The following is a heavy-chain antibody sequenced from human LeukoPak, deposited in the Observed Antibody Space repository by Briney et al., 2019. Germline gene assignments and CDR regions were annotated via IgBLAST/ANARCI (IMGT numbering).Heavy chain of an antibody. CDR3: ARASGRGSYFNFDY. CDR1: GGSISSYY. Sequence: SETLSLTCTVSGGSISSYYWSWIRQPPEKGLEWIGYIYYSGSTNYNPSLKSRVTISVDTSKNQFSLKLSSVTAADTAVYYCARASGRGSYFNFDYWGQGTLVTVSS. D-gene: IGHD1-26*01. V-gene: IGHV4-59*01. CDR2: IYYSGST. J-gene: IGHJ4*02.